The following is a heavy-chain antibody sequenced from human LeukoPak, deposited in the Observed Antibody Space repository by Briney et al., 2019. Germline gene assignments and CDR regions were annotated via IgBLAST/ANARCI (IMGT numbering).Heavy chain of an antibody. Sequence: GGSLRLSCAASGFRFSDYGMHWVRQAPGKGLEWVANIKQDGSEKYYVDSVKGRFTISRDNAKNSLYLQMNSLRAEDTAVYYCAREVRVVVVPSYYYYMDVWGKGTTVTVSS. CDR1: GFRFSDYG. CDR2: IKQDGSEK. J-gene: IGHJ6*03. V-gene: IGHV3-7*01. D-gene: IGHD2-2*01. CDR3: AREVRVVVVPSYYYYMDV.